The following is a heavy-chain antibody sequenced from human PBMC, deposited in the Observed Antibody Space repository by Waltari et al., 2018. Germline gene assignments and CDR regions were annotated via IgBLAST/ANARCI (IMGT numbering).Heavy chain of an antibody. CDR1: GYTFTGYY. CDR2: INPNRGGT. D-gene: IGHD6-19*01. J-gene: IGHJ5*02. Sequence: QVQLVQSGAEVKKPGASVKVSCKASGYTFTGYYMHWVRQAPGQGLEWMGRINPNRGGTNYAQKFQGRVTMTRDTSISTAYMELSRLRSDDTAVYYCARGRNSSGWRNWFDPWGQGTLVTVSS. CDR3: ARGRNSSGWRNWFDP. V-gene: IGHV1-2*06.